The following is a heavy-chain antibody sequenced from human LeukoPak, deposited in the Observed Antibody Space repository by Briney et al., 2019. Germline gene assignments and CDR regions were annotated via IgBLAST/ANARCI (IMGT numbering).Heavy chain of an antibody. CDR2: ISGSGYGG. CDR1: GFTFSDYV. Sequence: GASLRLSCAASGFTFSDYVMSWVRQAPGKGLEWVAGISGSGYGGWYADSVKGRLTISRDNSRNIVFLEIQSLKVEDTAVYYCTKEVRGFSYGDNWGQGTLVTVSS. CDR3: TKEVRGFSYGDN. V-gene: IGHV3-23*01. J-gene: IGHJ4*02. D-gene: IGHD5-18*01.